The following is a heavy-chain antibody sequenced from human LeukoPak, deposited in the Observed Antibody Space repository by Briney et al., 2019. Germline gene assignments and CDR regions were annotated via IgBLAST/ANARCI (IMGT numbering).Heavy chain of an antibody. Sequence: PSETLPLTCAVYGGSFSGYYWSWIRQPPGKGLEWIGEINHSGSTNYNPSLKSRVTISVDTSKNQFSLKLSSVTAADTAVYYCARYSGPDYWGQGTLVTVSS. CDR1: GGSFSGYY. CDR2: INHSGST. D-gene: IGHD6-13*01. CDR3: ARYSGPDY. J-gene: IGHJ4*02. V-gene: IGHV4-34*01.